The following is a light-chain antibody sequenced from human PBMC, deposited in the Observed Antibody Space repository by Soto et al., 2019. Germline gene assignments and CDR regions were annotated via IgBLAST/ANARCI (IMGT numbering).Light chain of an antibody. CDR3: QYRGIWPPGAT. CDR2: DAS. Sequence: EIVLTQSPVTLSLSPGERATLSCRASQSINNYLAWYQQKPGQPPRLLIYDASNRATAIPVRFSGSGSGTDFNITISSLEPEDSAVYYCQYRGIWPPGATFGGGTKVEIK. J-gene: IGKJ4*01. V-gene: IGKV3-11*01. CDR1: QSINNY.